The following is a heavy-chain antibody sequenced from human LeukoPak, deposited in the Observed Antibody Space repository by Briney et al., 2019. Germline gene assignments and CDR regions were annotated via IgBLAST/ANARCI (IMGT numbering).Heavy chain of an antibody. V-gene: IGHV4-30-4*01. CDR1: AVSISSGDYD. CDR2: IYYSGST. J-gene: IGHJ3*02. CDR3: ARVPPYYGDYDGGHAFDI. Sequence: SQTLSLTCTVSAVSISSGDYDWSWIRQPPGRGLEWIAYIYYSGSTYYNPSLKSRVTISVNTSKNQFSLKLSSVTAADTAVYYCARVPPYYGDYDGGHAFDIWGQGTMVTVSS. D-gene: IGHD4-17*01.